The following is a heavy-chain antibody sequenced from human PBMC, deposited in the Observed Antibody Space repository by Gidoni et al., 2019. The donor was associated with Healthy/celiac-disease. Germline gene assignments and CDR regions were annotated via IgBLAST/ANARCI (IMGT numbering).Heavy chain of an antibody. V-gene: IGHV4-4*07. CDR1: GGSISSFY. CDR2: IYTSGST. D-gene: IGHD6-19*01. Sequence: QVQLHESGPGLVKPSETLSLTCTVSGGSISSFYWSWIRQPAGKGLAWIGRIYTSGSTNYNPSLKSRVTLSVDTSKNQFSLKLSSVTAADTAVYYCARERFEGIAVAGTTWFDPWGQGTLVTVSS. CDR3: ARERFEGIAVAGTTWFDP. J-gene: IGHJ5*02.